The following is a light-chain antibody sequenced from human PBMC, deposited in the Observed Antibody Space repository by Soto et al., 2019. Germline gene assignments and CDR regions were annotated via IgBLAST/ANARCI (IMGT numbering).Light chain of an antibody. CDR2: GAS. Sequence: LMTQSPDTMSESPGASATLSCRSSQRVYSNLAWYQQRPGQAPRLLIYGASTRATGVPARFSGRGSGTEFTLTIRSLQSEDFAVYYCQKHTNWPPNTFGQGTRLAIK. CDR3: QKHTNWPPNT. CDR1: QRVYSN. J-gene: IGKJ5*01. V-gene: IGKV3-15*01.